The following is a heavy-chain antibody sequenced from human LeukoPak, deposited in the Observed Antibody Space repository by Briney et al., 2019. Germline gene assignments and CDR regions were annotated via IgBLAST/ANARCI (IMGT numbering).Heavy chain of an antibody. CDR2: ISHDGSDK. D-gene: IGHD4-17*01. Sequence: GSLRLSCAASEFTLKIYPMHWVRQAPGKGLAWLSVISHDGSDKNNADSVKGRFIISRDNSKNTIYLQLNSLRPEDTAMYYCAREGVQTTVDAFDIWGLGTMVIVSS. V-gene: IGHV3-30*04. CDR1: EFTLKIYP. CDR3: AREGVQTTVDAFDI. J-gene: IGHJ3*02.